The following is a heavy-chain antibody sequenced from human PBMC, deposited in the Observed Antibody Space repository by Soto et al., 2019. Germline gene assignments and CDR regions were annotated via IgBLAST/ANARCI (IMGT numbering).Heavy chain of an antibody. CDR2: IIPVFGTA. CDR3: ARFLGGAGSYYDGQNYNYYNGMDV. D-gene: IGHD3-10*01. J-gene: IGHJ6*02. CDR1: GGPYNSFA. V-gene: IGHV1-69*13. Sequence: SVKVSCKASGGPYNSFAISWVRQAPGQGLEWIGGIIPVFGTATYAQKFEGRVTITAEESTSTAYMELSSLTSEDTAVYYCARFLGGAGSYYDGQNYNYYNGMDVWGQGTTVTVSS.